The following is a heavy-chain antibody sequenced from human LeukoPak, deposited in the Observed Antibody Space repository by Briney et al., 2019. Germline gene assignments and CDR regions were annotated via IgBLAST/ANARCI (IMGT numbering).Heavy chain of an antibody. J-gene: IGHJ3*02. V-gene: IGHV4-59*11. CDR1: GGSMSRHY. CDR2: IYYNGNT. Sequence: KPSETLSLTCTVSGGSMSRHYWSWIRQPPGKGLEWIGNIYYNGNTNYNPSLKSRVTISVDTSKHQFSLKLTSVTAADTAVYFCARGCGDGCSYINDAFEIWGQGTKVTVSS. D-gene: IGHD5-24*01. CDR3: ARGCGDGCSYINDAFEI.